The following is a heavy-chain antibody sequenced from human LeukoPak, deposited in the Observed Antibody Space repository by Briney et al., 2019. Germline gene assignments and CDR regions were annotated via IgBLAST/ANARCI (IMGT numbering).Heavy chain of an antibody. CDR1: GFTFSSYA. D-gene: IGHD3-3*01. Sequence: GGSLTLSCAASGFTFSSYAMSWVRQAPGKGLEWVSGISGSGGSTYYADSVKGRFTISRDSSKNTLYLQMNSLRAEDTAVYYCAKGPGYDFWSGYSRYFDNWGQGSLGSVSS. J-gene: IGHJ4*02. CDR3: AKGPGYDFWSGYSRYFDN. V-gene: IGHV3-23*01. CDR2: ISGSGGST.